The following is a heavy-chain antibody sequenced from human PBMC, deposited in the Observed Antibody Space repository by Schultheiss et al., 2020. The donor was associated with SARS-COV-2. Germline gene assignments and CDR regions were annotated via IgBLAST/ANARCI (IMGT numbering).Heavy chain of an antibody. Sequence: GGSLRLSCAASGFTFDDYAMHWVRLAPGKGLEWVSGINSDGSSTGYADSVKGRFTISRDNATNPLYLQMNSLRAEDTAVYYCARDSGRYSSGWYYYGMDVWSQGTTVTVSS. CDR2: INSDGSST. CDR1: GFTFDDYA. CDR3: ARDSGRYSSGWYYYGMDV. J-gene: IGHJ6*02. D-gene: IGHD6-19*01. V-gene: IGHV3-9*01.